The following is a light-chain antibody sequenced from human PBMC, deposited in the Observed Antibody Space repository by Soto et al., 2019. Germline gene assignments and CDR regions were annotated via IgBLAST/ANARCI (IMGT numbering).Light chain of an antibody. CDR3: CSYAGSSPFV. CDR1: SSDVGSYNL. Sequence: QSALTQPASVSGSPGQSITIFCTGTSSDVGSYNLVSWYQQHPGKAPKLMIYEGSKRPSGVSDRFSGSKSGNTASLTISGLQAEDEADYYCCSYAGSSPFVFGTGTKLTVL. V-gene: IGLV2-23*01. J-gene: IGLJ1*01. CDR2: EGS.